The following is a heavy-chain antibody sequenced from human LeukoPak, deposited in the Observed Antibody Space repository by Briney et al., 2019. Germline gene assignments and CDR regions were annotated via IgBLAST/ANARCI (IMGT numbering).Heavy chain of an antibody. V-gene: IGHV3-74*01. J-gene: IGHJ4*01. CDR1: GFKFSSYW. D-gene: IGHD5-24*01. CDR3: VRDNAYTFDY. CDR2: ITNGDSA. Sequence: PGGSLRLSCAVSGFKFSSYWMNWVRQVPGKGLIWVAHITNGDSANYADSVKGRFTISRDNAKSTLSLQMNSLRAEDTAIYYCVRDNAYTFDYWGQGTLVTVSS.